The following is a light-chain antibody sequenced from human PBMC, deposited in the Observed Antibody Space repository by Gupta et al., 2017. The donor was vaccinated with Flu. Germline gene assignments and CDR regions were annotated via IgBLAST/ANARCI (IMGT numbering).Light chain of an antibody. CDR3: GTWDSSLGVMI. CDR1: SANIGSNY. Sequence: QSVLTQPPSVSAAPGQKVTISCSGSSANIGSNYVSWYQQFPRTSPKLLIFEDSQRPSGIPGRFSGSKSGTSATLGITGLQTGDEADFYCGTWDSSLGVMIFGGGTKLTVL. CDR2: EDS. J-gene: IGLJ2*01. V-gene: IGLV1-51*02.